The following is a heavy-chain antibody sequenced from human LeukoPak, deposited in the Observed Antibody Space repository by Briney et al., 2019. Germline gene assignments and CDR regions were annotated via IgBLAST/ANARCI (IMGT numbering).Heavy chain of an antibody. D-gene: IGHD3-10*01. CDR3: ARDLGVYYGSGGYSGYYYGMDV. CDR2: IIPILGIA. V-gene: IGHV1-69*04. J-gene: IGHJ6*02. CDR1: GGTFSSYA. Sequence: ASVKVSCKASGGTFSSYAISWVRQAPGQGLEWMGRIIPILGIANYAQKFQGRVTITADKSTSTAYMELSSLRSEDTAVYYCARDLGVYYGSGGYSGYYYGMDVWGQGTTVTVSS.